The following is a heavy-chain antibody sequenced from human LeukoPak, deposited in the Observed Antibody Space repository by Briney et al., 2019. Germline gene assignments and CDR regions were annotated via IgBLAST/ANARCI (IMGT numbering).Heavy chain of an antibody. CDR1: GGSISSGGYY. V-gene: IGHV4-31*03. CDR3: ARDQLRDYYDSSGYGRAFDI. CDR2: IYCSGST. D-gene: IGHD3-22*01. J-gene: IGHJ3*02. Sequence: SQTLSLTCTVSGGSISSGGYYWSWIRQHPGKGLEWIGYIYCSGSTYYNPSLKSRVTISVDTSKNQFSLKLSSVTAADTAVYYCARDQLRDYYDSSGYGRAFDIWGQGTMVTVSS.